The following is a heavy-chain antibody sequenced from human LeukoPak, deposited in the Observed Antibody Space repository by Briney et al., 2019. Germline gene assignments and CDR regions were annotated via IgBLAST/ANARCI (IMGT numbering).Heavy chain of an antibody. D-gene: IGHD6-6*01. V-gene: IGHV4-59*08. J-gene: IGHJ4*02. Sequence: SETLSLTCTVSGVSISSYYWSWIRQPPGKGLEWIGYIYYSGSTNSDPSLKSRVTISVDTSKNQFSLRLTSVTAADTAVYYCARHSGRDSSCPWGQGTLVTVSS. CDR1: GVSISSYY. CDR2: IYYSGST. CDR3: ARHSGRDSSCP.